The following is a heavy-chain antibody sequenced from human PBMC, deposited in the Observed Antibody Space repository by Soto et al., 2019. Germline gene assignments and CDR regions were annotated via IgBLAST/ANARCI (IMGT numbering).Heavy chain of an antibody. CDR1: GGTFSSYA. CDR2: INAGNGTA. Sequence: ASVKVSCKASGGTFSSYAISWVRQAPGQRLEWMGWINAGNGTANYSQKFQGRVTITRDTSASTAYMELSSLRSEDTAVYYCARSIVVVTALDYWGQGTLVTVSS. J-gene: IGHJ4*02. D-gene: IGHD2-21*02. V-gene: IGHV1-3*01. CDR3: ARSIVVVTALDY.